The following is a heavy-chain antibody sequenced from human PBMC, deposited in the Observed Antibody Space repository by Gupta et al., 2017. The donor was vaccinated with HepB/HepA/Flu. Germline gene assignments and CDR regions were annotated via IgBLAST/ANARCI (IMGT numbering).Heavy chain of an antibody. V-gene: IGHV3-23*01. Sequence: EVQLLESGGALVQPGGSLRLSCAASGLTFKNFAMIWVRNAPGKGLECVSSISDTGADTHYAASMKGRFTVSRDNSKDTRYLQMSSLRAEDTALYYCARQEGSGPNEFDYWGQGTLVTVSS. J-gene: IGHJ4*02. CDR3: ARQEGSGPNEFDY. D-gene: IGHD6-19*01. CDR2: ISDTGADT. CDR1: GLTFKNFA.